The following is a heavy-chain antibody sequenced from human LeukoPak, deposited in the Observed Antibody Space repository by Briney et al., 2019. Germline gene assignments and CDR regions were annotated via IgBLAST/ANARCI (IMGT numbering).Heavy chain of an antibody. D-gene: IGHD3-22*01. Sequence: PSETLPLTCTVSGGSISNYYWSWIRQPPGKGLEWIGCVYYSGSTNYNPSLKSRVTISVDTSENQFSLKLNSVTAADTAVYYCARGFSGYYSFDYWGQGTLVTVSS. CDR3: ARGFSGYYSFDY. V-gene: IGHV4-59*01. CDR2: VYYSGST. J-gene: IGHJ4*02. CDR1: GGSISNYY.